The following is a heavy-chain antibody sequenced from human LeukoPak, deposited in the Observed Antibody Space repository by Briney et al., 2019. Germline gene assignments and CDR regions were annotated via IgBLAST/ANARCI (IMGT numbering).Heavy chain of an antibody. D-gene: IGHD6-19*01. CDR1: GYSINTGYY. CDR2: IYHSGST. V-gene: IGHV4-38-2*02. Sequence: PSETLSLTCTVSGYSINTGYYWGWIRQPPGKGLEWIGIIYHSGSTYYNPSLKSRVTISVDTSKNQFSLKLSSVTAADTAVYYCARATYSGWLSEYNWFDPWGQGTLVTVSS. J-gene: IGHJ5*02. CDR3: ARATYSGWLSEYNWFDP.